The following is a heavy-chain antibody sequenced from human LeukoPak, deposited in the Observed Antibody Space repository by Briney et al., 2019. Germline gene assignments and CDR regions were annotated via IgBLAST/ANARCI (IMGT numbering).Heavy chain of an antibody. CDR2: IKQDGSQQ. J-gene: IGHJ4*02. D-gene: IGHD3-9*01. CDR3: ARDANFDWLYRGTPSY. CDR1: GFTFSSYW. V-gene: IGHV3-7*01. Sequence: GGSLRLSCVASGFTFSSYWMGWVRQAPGKGLEWVANIKQDGSQQYYVDSVKGRFTISRDNAKNSLSLQMNSLRAEDTAVYYCARDANFDWLYRGTPSYWGQGTLVTVSS.